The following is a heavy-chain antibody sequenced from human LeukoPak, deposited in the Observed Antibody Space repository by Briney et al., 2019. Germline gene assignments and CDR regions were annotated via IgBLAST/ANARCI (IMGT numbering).Heavy chain of an antibody. CDR1: GFTFSSYG. J-gene: IGHJ6*03. Sequence: GGSLRLSCAASGFTFSSYGMHWVRQAPGKGLEWVAFIRYDGSNKYYADSVKGRFTISRDNSKNTLYLQMNSLGAEDTAVYYCAKDWRYCSSTSCYLYYYYYYMDVWGKGTTVTISS. V-gene: IGHV3-30*02. CDR3: AKDWRYCSSTSCYLYYYYYYMDV. CDR2: IRYDGSNK. D-gene: IGHD2-2*01.